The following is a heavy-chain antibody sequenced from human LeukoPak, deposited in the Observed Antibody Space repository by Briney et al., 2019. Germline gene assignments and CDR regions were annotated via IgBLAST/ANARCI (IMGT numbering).Heavy chain of an antibody. CDR2: ISYDGSNK. CDR3: ARDINYYGSGSYFDY. CDR1: GFTFSSYA. D-gene: IGHD3-10*01. J-gene: IGHJ4*02. Sequence: PGRSLRLSCAASGFTFSSYAMHWVRQAPGKGLEWVAVISYDGSNKYYADSVKGRFTISRDNSKNTLYLQMNSLRAEDTAVYYCARDINYYGSGSYFDYWGQGTLVTVSS. V-gene: IGHV3-30-3*01.